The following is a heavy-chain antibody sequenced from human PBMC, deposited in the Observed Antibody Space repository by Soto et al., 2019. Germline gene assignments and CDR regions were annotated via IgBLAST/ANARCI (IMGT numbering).Heavy chain of an antibody. D-gene: IGHD5-12*01. Sequence: EVQLVESGGGVLGPGGSLGLSCVASGFTFDDYGMHWVRQAPGKGLEWVSGINWNGGRTGYPGSMKGRFIISRDNAKNSLYLQMNSLRAEDTALYYCARSGNIVATTNYYMDVWGNGTTVTVSS. CDR1: GFTFDDYG. V-gene: IGHV3-20*04. CDR3: ARSGNIVATTNYYMDV. CDR2: INWNGGRT. J-gene: IGHJ6*03.